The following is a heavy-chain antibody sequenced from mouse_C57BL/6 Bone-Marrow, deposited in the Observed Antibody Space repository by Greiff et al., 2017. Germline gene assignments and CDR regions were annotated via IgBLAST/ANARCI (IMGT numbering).Heavy chain of an antibody. J-gene: IGHJ4*01. CDR2: ISSGGSYT. CDR1: GFTFSSYG. D-gene: IGHD1-1*01. V-gene: IGHV5-6*01. Sequence: DVQLQESGGDLVKPGGSLKLSCAASGFTFSSYGMSWVRQTPDKRLEWVATISSGGSYTYYPDSVKGRFTISRDNAKNALYLQMSRLKSEDTAMYYCARRGTVGYAMDYWGQGTSVTVSS. CDR3: ARRGTVGYAMDY.